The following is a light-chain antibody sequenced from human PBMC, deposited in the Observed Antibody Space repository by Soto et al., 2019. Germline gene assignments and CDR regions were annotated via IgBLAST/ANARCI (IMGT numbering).Light chain of an antibody. J-gene: IGLJ1*01. Sequence: QSALTQPASVSGSPGQSITISCTGTSSDVGDYKYVSWYQQHPGKAPKLMLYDVSNRPSGISNRFSGSKSGNTASLTISGLQAEDEADYYCCSYTSSSTLFGTGTKLTVL. CDR1: SSDVGDYKY. CDR2: DVS. CDR3: CSYTSSSTL. V-gene: IGLV2-14*01.